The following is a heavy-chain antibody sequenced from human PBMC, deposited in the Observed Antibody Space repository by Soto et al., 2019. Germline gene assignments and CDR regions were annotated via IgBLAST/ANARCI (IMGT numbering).Heavy chain of an antibody. J-gene: IGHJ5*02. Sequence: QVQLVQSGAEVKKPGASVKVSCKASGYTFTGYGISWVRQDPGQGLEWMGWIRAYNGNTNYAQKLQGRVTMTTDTSTSTPYMELRSLRSDDTAMYYCARYSNWFDPWGQGTLVTVSS. V-gene: IGHV1-18*01. CDR1: GYTFTGYG. CDR2: IRAYNGNT. CDR3: ARYSNWFDP. D-gene: IGHD2-21*01.